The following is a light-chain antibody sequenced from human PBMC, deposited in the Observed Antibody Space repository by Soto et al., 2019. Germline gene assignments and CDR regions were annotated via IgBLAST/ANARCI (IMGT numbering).Light chain of an antibody. V-gene: IGKV3-15*01. J-gene: IGKJ4*01. CDR1: HSVSSN. Sequence: EIVMTQSPATLSVSPGERATLSCRASHSVSSNLAWYQQKPGQAPRLLIYAASTRATGIPARFSGSGSGTEFTLTISSLQSEDFALYFCQQYNNWPPLTFGGGTKVEIK. CDR2: AAS. CDR3: QQYNNWPPLT.